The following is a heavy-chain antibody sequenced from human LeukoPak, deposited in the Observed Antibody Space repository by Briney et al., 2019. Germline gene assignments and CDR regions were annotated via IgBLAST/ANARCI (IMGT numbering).Heavy chain of an antibody. CDR1: GGTFSSYA. CDR3: ARALKYYDILTGSNWFDP. J-gene: IGHJ5*02. Sequence: GASVKVSCKASGGTFSSYAISWVRQAPGQGLEWMGGMIPIFGTANYAQKFQGRVTITADKSTSTAYMELSSLRSEDTAVYYCARALKYYDILTGSNWFDPWGQGTLVTVSS. D-gene: IGHD3-9*01. CDR2: MIPIFGTA. V-gene: IGHV1-69*06.